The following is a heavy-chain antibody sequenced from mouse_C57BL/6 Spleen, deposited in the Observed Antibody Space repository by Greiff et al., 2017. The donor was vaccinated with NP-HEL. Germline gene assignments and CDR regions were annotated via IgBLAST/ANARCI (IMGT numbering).Heavy chain of an antibody. CDR1: GYTFTSYW. Sequence: VQLQQSGAELVKPGASVKLSCKASGYTFTSYWMHWVKQRPGQGLEWIGMIHPNSGSTNYNEKFKSKATLTVDKSSSTAYRQLRSLTSEDSAVYYCAREGGRSYCDYWGQGTTLTVSS. D-gene: IGHD3-3*01. CDR3: AREGGRSYCDY. CDR2: IHPNSGST. V-gene: IGHV1-64*01. J-gene: IGHJ2*01.